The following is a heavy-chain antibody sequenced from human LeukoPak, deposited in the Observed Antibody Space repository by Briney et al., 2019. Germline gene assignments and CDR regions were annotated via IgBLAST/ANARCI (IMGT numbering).Heavy chain of an antibody. CDR3: ARGLPPGVYYFDY. J-gene: IGHJ4*02. CDR1: GGSISSSRYY. D-gene: IGHD2-8*01. Sequence: ASETLSLTCTASGGSISSSRYYWSWIRQPPGKGLEWIGEINHSGSTNYNPSLKSRVTISVDTSKNQFSLKLSSVTAADTAVYYCARGLPPGVYYFDYWGQGTLVTVSS. V-gene: IGHV4-39*07. CDR2: INHSGST.